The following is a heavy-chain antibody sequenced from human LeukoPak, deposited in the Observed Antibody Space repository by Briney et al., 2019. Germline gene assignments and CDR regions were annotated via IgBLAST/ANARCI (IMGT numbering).Heavy chain of an antibody. CDR2: IYTSGST. V-gene: IGHV4-4*07. D-gene: IGHD2-15*01. Sequence: SETLSLTCTVSGGSISSYYWSWIRQPAGKGLEWIGRIYTSGSTNYNPSLKIRVTMSVDTSKNQFSLKLSSVTAADTAVYYCARASPHIVVVVAATRGDYFDYWGQGTLVTVSS. CDR1: GGSISSYY. J-gene: IGHJ4*02. CDR3: ARASPHIVVVVAATRGDYFDY.